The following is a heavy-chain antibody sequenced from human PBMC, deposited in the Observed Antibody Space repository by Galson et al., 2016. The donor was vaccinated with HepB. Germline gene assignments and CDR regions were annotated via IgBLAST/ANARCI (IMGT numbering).Heavy chain of an antibody. CDR2: VNIGESAT. Sequence: SLRLSCAASGFSFSKYWMHWVRQAPGKGLVWVSRVNIGESATDYADSVKGRFTISRDNAKKTLYLQMNSLRVEDTAVYYCVRASSAWYYYFDNWGQGTLLSVSS. CDR3: VRASSAWYYYFDN. CDR1: GFSFSKYW. D-gene: IGHD6-19*01. J-gene: IGHJ4*02. V-gene: IGHV3-74*01.